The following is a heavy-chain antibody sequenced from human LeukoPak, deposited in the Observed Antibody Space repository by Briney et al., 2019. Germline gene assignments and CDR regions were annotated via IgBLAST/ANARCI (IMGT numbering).Heavy chain of an antibody. D-gene: IGHD3-16*02. CDR3: ARGYYDYVWGSYPRIPSFDY. Sequence: VASVKVSCKASGYTFTGYYMHWVRQAPGQGLEWMGRINPNSGGTNYAQKFQGRVTMTRDTSISTAYMELSRLRSDDTAVYYCARGYYDYVWGSYPRIPSFDYWGQGTLVTVSS. CDR2: INPNSGGT. J-gene: IGHJ4*02. CDR1: GYTFTGYY. V-gene: IGHV1-2*06.